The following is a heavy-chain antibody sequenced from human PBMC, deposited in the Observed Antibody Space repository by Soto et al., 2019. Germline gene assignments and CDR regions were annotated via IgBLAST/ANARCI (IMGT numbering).Heavy chain of an antibody. D-gene: IGHD6-19*01. CDR3: AKGAVAVPPTSYYYSGMDV. J-gene: IGHJ6*02. CDR2: IIPIFGKV. CDR1: GGTFRTYA. V-gene: IGHV1-69*12. Sequence: QVQLLQSGAEVKKPGSSVRVSCEASGGTFRTYAISWVRQAPGQGLEWMGEIIPIFGKVNYAQKFQGRVTLTADESKTTVYMDLRSLTSEDTAVYYCAKGAVAVPPTSYYYSGMDVWGQGTTVTVS.